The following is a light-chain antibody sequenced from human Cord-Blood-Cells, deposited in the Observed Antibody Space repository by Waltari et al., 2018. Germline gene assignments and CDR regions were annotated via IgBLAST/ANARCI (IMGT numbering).Light chain of an antibody. V-gene: IGKV1-8*01. Sequence: AIRMTQSPSSFSASTGDRVTITCRGSQGIRSYLAWYKQKPGQAPKLLICAASTLQSGVPSRFGGSGSGTDVTLTISCLQSEDFATYCCQQYYSYPPTCGPGTKVDIK. CDR3: QQYYSYPPT. J-gene: IGKJ3*01. CDR2: AAS. CDR1: QGIRSY.